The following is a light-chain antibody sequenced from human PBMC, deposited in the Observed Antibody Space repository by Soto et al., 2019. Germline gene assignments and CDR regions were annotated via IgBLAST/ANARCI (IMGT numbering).Light chain of an antibody. CDR3: QHYNNWPPWT. J-gene: IGKJ1*01. CDR1: QSVSTN. V-gene: IGKV3-15*01. CDR2: RAS. Sequence: EIVMTQSPATLSVSPGERATLSCRASQSVSTNLAWYQQKPGQAPRLLIYRASIRATGIPVRFSGSGSGTDFTLTISGLQSEDFAVYYCQHYNNWPPWTFGQGTKVEIK.